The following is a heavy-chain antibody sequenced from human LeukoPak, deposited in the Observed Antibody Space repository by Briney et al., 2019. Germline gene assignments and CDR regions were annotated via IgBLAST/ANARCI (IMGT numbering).Heavy chain of an antibody. CDR3: ARGGPAAGRFDY. CDR2: INHSGST. V-gene: IGHV4-34*01. D-gene: IGHD6-13*01. Sequence: SETLSLTCAVYGGSFSGYYWSWIRQPPGKGLEWIGEINHSGSTNYNLSLKGRITMSVDTSKNQFSLNLSSVTAADTAVYYCARGGPAAGRFDYWGQGTLVTVSS. J-gene: IGHJ4*02. CDR1: GGSFSGYY.